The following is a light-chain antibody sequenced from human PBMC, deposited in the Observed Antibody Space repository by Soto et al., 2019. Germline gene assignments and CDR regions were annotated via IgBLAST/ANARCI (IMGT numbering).Light chain of an antibody. V-gene: IGKV1-33*01. CDR1: QDIRNY. CDR2: DAS. CDR3: QQYENLPIT. J-gene: IGKJ5*01. Sequence: DIQMTQSSSSLSSSVRDRVTFTCQASQDIRNYLNWYQQKPGKAPELLIYDASNLETGVPSRFSGSGSGTDFAFTISSLQPEDIAIYYCQQYENLPITFGQGTRLEIK.